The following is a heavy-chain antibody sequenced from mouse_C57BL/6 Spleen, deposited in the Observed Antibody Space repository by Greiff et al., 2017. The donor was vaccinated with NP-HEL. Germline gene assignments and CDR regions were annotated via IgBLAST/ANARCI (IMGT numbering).Heavy chain of an antibody. CDR1: GYSFTGYY. V-gene: IGHV1-42*01. J-gene: IGHJ2*01. CDR2: INPSTGGT. Sequence: VHVKQSGPELVKPGASVKISCKASGYSFTGYYMNWVKQSPEKSLEWIGEINPSTGGTTYNQKFKAKATLTVDKSSSTAYMQLKSLTSEDSAVYYCARDYYGSSWGQGTTLTVSS. D-gene: IGHD1-1*01. CDR3: ARDYYGSS.